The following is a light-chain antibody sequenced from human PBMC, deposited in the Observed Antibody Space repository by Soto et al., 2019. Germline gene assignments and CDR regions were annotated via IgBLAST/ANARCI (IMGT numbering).Light chain of an antibody. CDR2: DAS. CDR3: QQYNNWPLYT. J-gene: IGKJ2*01. Sequence: EIVMTQSPATLSVSPGERATLSCRASQSVGGNLAWYQQRPGRAPRLLIYDASTRAIDIPARFSGSGSGIEFSLSISSLQSEDFALYYCQQYNNWPLYTFGQGTKLEIK. V-gene: IGKV3-15*01. CDR1: QSVGGN.